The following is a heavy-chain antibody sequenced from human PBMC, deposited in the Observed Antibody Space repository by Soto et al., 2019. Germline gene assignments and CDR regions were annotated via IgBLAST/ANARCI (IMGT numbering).Heavy chain of an antibody. J-gene: IGHJ3*02. Sequence: SETLSLTCTVSGGSISSGGYYWSWIRQHPGKGLEWIGYIYYSGSTYYNPSLKSRVTISVDTSKNQFSLKLSSVTAADTAVYYCARERGVATIYDAFDIWGQGTMVTVSS. CDR3: ARERGVATIYDAFDI. CDR1: GGSISSGGYY. CDR2: IYYSGST. D-gene: IGHD5-12*01. V-gene: IGHV4-31*03.